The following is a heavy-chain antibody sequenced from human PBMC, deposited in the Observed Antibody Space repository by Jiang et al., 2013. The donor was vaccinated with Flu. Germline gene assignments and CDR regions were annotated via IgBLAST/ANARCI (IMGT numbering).Heavy chain of an antibody. CDR3: ARPIRYCTGGTCYSGGFDS. J-gene: IGHJ4*02. CDR1: GNXFSYYW. D-gene: IGHD2-15*01. V-gene: IGHV5-51*03. CDR2: VYLGDSDT. Sequence: GAEVKKPGESLKISCEGSGNXFSYYWIAWVRQMPGKGLEWMGIVYLGDSDTRYSPSFQGQVTISADASISTAYLQWSSLKASDTAMYYCARPIRYCTGGTCYSGGFDSWGQGTLVTVSS.